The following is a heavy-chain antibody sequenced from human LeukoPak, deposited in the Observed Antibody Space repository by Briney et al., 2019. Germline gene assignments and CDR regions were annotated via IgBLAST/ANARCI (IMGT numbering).Heavy chain of an antibody. CDR3: ARDGYSSSWYYFDY. CDR1: GFTFSDYY. J-gene: IGHJ4*02. CDR2: ISSSGSTI. D-gene: IGHD6-13*01. Sequence: GGSLRLSCAASGFTFSDYYMSWIRQAPGKGLEWVSYISSSGSTIYYADSVKGRFTISRDNAKNTLYLQMNSLRAEDTAVYYCARDGYSSSWYYFDYWGQGTLVTVSS. V-gene: IGHV3-11*04.